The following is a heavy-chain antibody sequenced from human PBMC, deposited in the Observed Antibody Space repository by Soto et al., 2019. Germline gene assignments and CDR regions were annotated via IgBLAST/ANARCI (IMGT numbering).Heavy chain of an antibody. V-gene: IGHV4-59*01. CDR1: GDSMSNYY. D-gene: IGHD3-10*01. Sequence: SETLSLTFVASGDSMSNYYWRWIRQPPGKGLEWIGDVSSSRSTNYNPCLKSRVTMTVDTSKNQFPLKLSSVTAADAAVYYCARGLMVGEVITHCMDVWGQGTMVTVSS. J-gene: IGHJ6*02. CDR3: ARGLMVGEVITHCMDV. CDR2: VSSSRST.